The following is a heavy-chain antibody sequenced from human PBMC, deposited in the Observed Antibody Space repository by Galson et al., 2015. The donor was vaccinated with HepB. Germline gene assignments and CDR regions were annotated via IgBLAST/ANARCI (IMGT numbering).Heavy chain of an antibody. Sequence: SLRLSCAASGFPFSSYAMNWVRQAPGQGLEWVSCIKASGGNTYYVDSVKGRFTISRDTSKNTHYLQMSSLRAEDTAVYYCAKGLGGSYGKYCSDYWGKGTLVPVS. CDR2: IKASGGNT. CDR1: GFPFSSYA. J-gene: IGHJ4*02. CDR3: AKGLGGSYGKYCSDY. V-gene: IGHV3-23*01. D-gene: IGHD1-26*01.